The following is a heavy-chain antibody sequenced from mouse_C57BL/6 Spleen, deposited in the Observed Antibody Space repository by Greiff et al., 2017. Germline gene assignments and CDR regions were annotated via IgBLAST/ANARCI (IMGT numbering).Heavy chain of an antibody. CDR1: GFTFSSYG. D-gene: IGHD3-1*01. J-gene: IGHJ3*01. Sequence: EVMLVESGGDLVKPGGSLKLSCAASGFTFSSYGMSWVRKTPDKRLEWVATISSGGSYTYYPDSVKGRFTISRDNAKNTLYLQMSSLKSEDTAMYYCARQEAPPWFAYWGQGTLVTVSA. CDR3: ARQEAPPWFAY. CDR2: ISSGGSYT. V-gene: IGHV5-6*01.